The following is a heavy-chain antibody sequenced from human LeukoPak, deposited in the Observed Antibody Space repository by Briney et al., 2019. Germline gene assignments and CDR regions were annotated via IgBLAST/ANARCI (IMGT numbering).Heavy chain of an antibody. CDR3: VRDNGGEHL. Sequence: EGSLRLSCAASGYTLGSYWMYWVRQAPGKGLVWVSRINNDGSSTIYADSVKGRFTISRDNAKNTLYLQMNSLRDDDTAVYYCVRDNGGEHLWGQGTLVTVSS. J-gene: IGHJ4*02. V-gene: IGHV3-74*01. CDR1: GYTLGSYW. D-gene: IGHD3-16*01. CDR2: INNDGSST.